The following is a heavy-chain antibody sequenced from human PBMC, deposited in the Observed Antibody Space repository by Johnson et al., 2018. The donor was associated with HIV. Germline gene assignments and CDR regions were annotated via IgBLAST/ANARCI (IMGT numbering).Heavy chain of an antibody. CDR2: ISSAGGNK. J-gene: IGHJ3*02. V-gene: IGHV3-30*03. CDR1: GFTFSNYG. CDR3: ARAPSPGPGGAFDI. Sequence: QMLLVESGGGVVQPGRSLRLSCAASGFTFSNYGMHWVHQSPGKGLAWVAVISSAGGNKSDAASVTGRFTISRDNSKNTLDLQMNSLRAEDTAVYYCARAPSPGPGGAFDIWGQGTMVTVSS.